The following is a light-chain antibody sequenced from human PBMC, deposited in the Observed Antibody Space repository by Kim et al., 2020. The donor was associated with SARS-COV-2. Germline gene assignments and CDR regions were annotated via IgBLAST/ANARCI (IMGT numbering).Light chain of an antibody. Sequence: GQTVRITCQGGSLRSYYATWYQQKPGQAPRLVIYGKNNRPSGIPDRFSGSSSGNTASLTITGTQAGDEADYYCNSRDSNDNVVFGGGTQLTVL. CDR1: SLRSYY. CDR2: GKN. V-gene: IGLV3-19*01. CDR3: NSRDSNDNVV. J-gene: IGLJ2*01.